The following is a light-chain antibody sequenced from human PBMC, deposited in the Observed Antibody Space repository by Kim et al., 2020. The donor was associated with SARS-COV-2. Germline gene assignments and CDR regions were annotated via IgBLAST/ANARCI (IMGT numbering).Light chain of an antibody. Sequence: SSELTQDPVVSVALGQTVRITCQGDSLRRYYASWYQQKPGQAPVLVIYGKNNRPSGIPDRFSGSSSGNTASLTITGAQAEDEADYYCNSRDSSGNHAVFGGGTQLIVL. CDR1: SLRRYY. J-gene: IGLJ7*01. CDR2: GKN. V-gene: IGLV3-19*01. CDR3: NSRDSSGNHAV.